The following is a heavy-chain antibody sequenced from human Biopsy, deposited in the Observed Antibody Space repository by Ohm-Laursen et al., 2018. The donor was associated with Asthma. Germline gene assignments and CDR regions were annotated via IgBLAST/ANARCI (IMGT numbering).Heavy chain of an antibody. CDR3: ARVDAIMISGDFYFYSGFDL. Sequence: SVKVSCKASGGTFRTYAFNWVRQAPGQGLEWMGGIIPMYGVPKVAQKFQGRVTITADESTSTAYMEMSSLRSEYTAVYYCARVDAIMISGDFYFYSGFDLWGQGTTVRVSS. CDR1: GGTFRTYA. D-gene: IGHD3-16*01. J-gene: IGHJ6*02. V-gene: IGHV1-69*01. CDR2: IIPMYGVP.